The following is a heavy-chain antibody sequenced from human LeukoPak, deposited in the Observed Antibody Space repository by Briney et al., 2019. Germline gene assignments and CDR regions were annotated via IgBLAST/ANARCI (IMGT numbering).Heavy chain of an antibody. CDR3: ARDRVSSGYYFDY. D-gene: IGHD3-22*01. CDR1: GGTFSSYA. V-gene: IGHV1-69*13. J-gene: IGHJ4*02. CDR2: IIPIFGTA. Sequence: GASVKVSCKASGGTFSSYAISWVRQAPGQGLEWMGGIIPIFGTANYAQKFQGRVTITADESTSTAYMELSSLRSEDAALYYCARDRVSSGYYFDYWGQGTLVTVSS.